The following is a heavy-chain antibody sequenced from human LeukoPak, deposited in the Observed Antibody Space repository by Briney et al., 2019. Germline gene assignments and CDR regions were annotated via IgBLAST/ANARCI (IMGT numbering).Heavy chain of an antibody. CDR3: ARGRHGSGSFDAFHI. Sequence: GGSLRLSCAASGFTFSSYWMSWVRQAPGKGLEWVANIKQDGSEKYYVDSVKGRFTISRDNAKNSLYLQLNSLRVEDTAIYYCARGRHGSGSFDAFHIWGQGTMVTVPS. D-gene: IGHD3-10*01. CDR2: IKQDGSEK. V-gene: IGHV3-7*01. CDR1: GFTFSSYW. J-gene: IGHJ3*02.